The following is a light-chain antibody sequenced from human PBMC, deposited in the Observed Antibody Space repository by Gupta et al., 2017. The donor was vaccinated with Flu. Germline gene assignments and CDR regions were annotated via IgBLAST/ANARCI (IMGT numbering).Light chain of an antibody. J-gene: IGKJ3*01. Sequence: VTPGEPASISCKSSQSLLHSSGDNYLDWYLQKPGQSPQVLIYLGFKRASGVPDRFSGSGSGTDFTLKISRVETEDVGIYYCMQALQTPITFGPGTKVDFK. CDR1: QSLLHSSGDNY. CDR2: LGF. V-gene: IGKV2-28*01. CDR3: MQALQTPIT.